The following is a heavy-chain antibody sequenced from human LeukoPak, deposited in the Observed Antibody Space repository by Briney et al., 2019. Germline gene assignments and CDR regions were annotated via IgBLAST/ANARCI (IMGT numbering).Heavy chain of an antibody. CDR3: GRGIQSFDP. V-gene: IGHV4-4*07. Sequence: SETLSLTCTVSGASISSYSWSWIRQPAGKGLEWIGRIYNSGSTNYKPSLKSRVTMSVDTSKNQFSLKLSSVTAADTAVYYCGRGIQSFDPWGQGTLVTVSS. J-gene: IGHJ5*02. CDR2: IYNSGST. CDR1: GASISSYS.